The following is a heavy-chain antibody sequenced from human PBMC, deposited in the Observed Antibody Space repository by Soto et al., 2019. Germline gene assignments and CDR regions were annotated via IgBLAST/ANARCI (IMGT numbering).Heavy chain of an antibody. V-gene: IGHV4-31*03. CDR3: ARGRGSIYGYGPYYFDY. CDR1: GGSISSGGYY. Sequence: SETLSLTCTVSGGSISSGGYYWSWIRQHPGKGLEWIGYIYYSGSTYYNPSLKSRVTISVDTSKNQFSLKLSSVTAADTAVYYCARGRGSIYGYGPYYFDYWGQGALVTVSS. CDR2: IYYSGST. D-gene: IGHD5-18*01. J-gene: IGHJ4*02.